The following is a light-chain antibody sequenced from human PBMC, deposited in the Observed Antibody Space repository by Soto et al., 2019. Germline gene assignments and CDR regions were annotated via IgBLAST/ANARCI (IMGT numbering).Light chain of an antibody. CDR3: QAWDSSTVV. J-gene: IGLJ3*02. CDR2: QST. CDR1: KLGDKY. Sequence: SYELTQPPSVSVSPGQTASITCSGHKLGDKYVFWYHQKPGQSPVLVIYQSTKRPSGVPERFSGSNSGNTATLTISGTQAMDEADYFCQAWDSSTVVFGGGTKVTVL. V-gene: IGLV3-1*01.